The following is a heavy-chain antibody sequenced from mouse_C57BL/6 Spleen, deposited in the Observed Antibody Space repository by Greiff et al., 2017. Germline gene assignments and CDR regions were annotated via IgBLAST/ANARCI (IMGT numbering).Heavy chain of an antibody. Sequence: QVQLQQSGAELVKPGASVKISCKASGYAFSSYWLNWVKQRPGKGLEWIGQIYPGDGDANYNGKFKGKATLTADKSSSTAYMQLSSMTAEDSAVYFCARGIYYGSRGYFDVWGTGTTVTVSS. CDR1: GYAFSSYW. CDR2: IYPGDGDA. D-gene: IGHD1-1*01. J-gene: IGHJ1*03. V-gene: IGHV1-80*01. CDR3: ARGIYYGSRGYFDV.